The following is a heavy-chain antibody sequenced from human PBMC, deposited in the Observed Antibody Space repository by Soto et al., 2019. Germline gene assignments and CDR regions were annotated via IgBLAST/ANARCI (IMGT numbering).Heavy chain of an antibody. J-gene: IGHJ4*02. D-gene: IGHD3-10*01. CDR3: ARGRQYYGSGSYRFFDF. Sequence: SETLSLTCAVYGGSFSGYYWSWIRQPPGKGLEWIGEINHSGSTNYNPSLKSRVTISVDTSKNQFSLKLSSVTAADTAVYYCARGRQYYGSGSYRFFDFWGQGTLVTVSS. CDR1: GGSFSGYY. CDR2: INHSGST. V-gene: IGHV4-34*01.